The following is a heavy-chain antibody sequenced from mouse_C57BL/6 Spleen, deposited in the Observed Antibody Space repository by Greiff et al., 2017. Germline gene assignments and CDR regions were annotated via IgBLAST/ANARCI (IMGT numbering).Heavy chain of an antibody. CDR3: ARDQGYSLDY. CDR1: GFTFSSYA. V-gene: IGHV5-4*01. Sequence: EVQLVESGGGLVKPGGSLKLSCAASGFTFSSYAMSWVRQTPEKRLEWVATISDGGSYTYYPDNVKGRFTISRDNAKNNLYLQMSHLKSEDTAMYYCARDQGYSLDYWGQGTTLTVSS. J-gene: IGHJ2*01. CDR2: ISDGGSYT. D-gene: IGHD2-12*01.